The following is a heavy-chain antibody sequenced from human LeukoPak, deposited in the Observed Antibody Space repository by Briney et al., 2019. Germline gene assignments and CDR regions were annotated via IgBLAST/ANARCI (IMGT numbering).Heavy chain of an antibody. V-gene: IGHV3-21*01. CDR1: GFTFSSYS. D-gene: IGHD3-22*01. CDR2: ISSSGYI. J-gene: IGHJ3*02. Sequence: GGSLRLSCVASGFTFSSYSMNWVRQAPGKGLEWVSFISSSGYINYADSVKGRFSISRDNAKNSLYLQMNSLRAEDTAVYYCARDPGRRYYYDNSDAFDMWGQGTMVTVSS. CDR3: ARDPGRRYYYDNSDAFDM.